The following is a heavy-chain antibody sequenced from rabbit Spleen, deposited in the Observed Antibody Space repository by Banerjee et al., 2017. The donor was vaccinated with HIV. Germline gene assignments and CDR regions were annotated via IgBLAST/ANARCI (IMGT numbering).Heavy chain of an antibody. CDR1: GVSFSGSSY. CDR3: ARDSGTSFSTYGMDL. V-gene: IGHV1S40*01. J-gene: IGHJ6*01. Sequence: QSLEESGGDLVKPGASLTLTCIASGVSFSGSSYMCWVRQAPGKGLEWIACIDSGSSGFTYFASWANGRFTISKTSSTTVTLQMTSLTAADTATYFCARDSGTSFSTYGMDLWGQGTLVTVS. CDR2: IDSGSSGFT. D-gene: IGHD8-1*01.